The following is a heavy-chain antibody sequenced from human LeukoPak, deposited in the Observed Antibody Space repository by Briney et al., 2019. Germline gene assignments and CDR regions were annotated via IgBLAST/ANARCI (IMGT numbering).Heavy chain of an antibody. CDR3: ARWGSVGYSGYDLFDS. D-gene: IGHD5-12*01. J-gene: IGHJ4*02. CDR1: GFTFSSYG. CDR2: IWNDGSNK. V-gene: IGHV3-33*01. Sequence: AGSLRLSCAASGFTFSSYGMHWVRQAPGKGLEWVAVIWNDGSNKYYADSGKGRFTISRDNSKNTLYLQMNSLRAEDTAVYYCARWGSVGYSGYDLFDSWGQGTLVTVSS.